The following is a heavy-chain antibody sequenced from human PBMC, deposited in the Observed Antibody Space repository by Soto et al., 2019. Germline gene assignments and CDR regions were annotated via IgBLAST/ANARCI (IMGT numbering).Heavy chain of an antibody. CDR1: GFTFSDYY. V-gene: IGHV3-11*05. CDR2: ISSTSAYT. CDR3: ARDPSRRSPPDY. Sequence: QVQLVESGGGLVKPGGSLRLSCTASGFTFSDYYMNWFRQAPGKGLEWVSYISSTSAYTKYADSVKGRFTISRDNAENLLYLQMDGLRVEDTAVYYCARDPSRRSPPDYWGQGTLVTVSS. J-gene: IGHJ4*02.